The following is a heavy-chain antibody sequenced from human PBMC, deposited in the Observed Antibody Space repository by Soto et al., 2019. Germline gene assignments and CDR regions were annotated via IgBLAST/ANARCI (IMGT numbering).Heavy chain of an antibody. CDR3: AKVGDIVVVPADYYYYMDV. CDR2: ISYDGSNK. Sequence: GGSLRLSCAASGFTFSSYGMHWVRQAPGKGLEWVAVISYDGSNKYYADSVKGRFTISRDNSKNTLYLQMNSLRAEDTAVYYCAKVGDIVVVPADYYYYMDVWGKGTTVTVSS. V-gene: IGHV3-30*18. J-gene: IGHJ6*03. CDR1: GFTFSSYG. D-gene: IGHD2-2*01.